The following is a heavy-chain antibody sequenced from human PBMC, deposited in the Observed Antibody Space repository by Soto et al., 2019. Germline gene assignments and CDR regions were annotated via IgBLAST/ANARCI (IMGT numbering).Heavy chain of an antibody. CDR3: ARGGTPIAY. J-gene: IGHJ4*02. CDR1: GHTFTTFG. Sequence: QVQLVQSGAEVKKPGASVKVSCTASGHTFTTFGISWVPQAPGQGLEWVGWISAYNGNTNYAQNFQCRVTMTPDTSTSTAYMELRSLRSDDTAVYYCARGGTPIAYWGQGTLVTVAS. CDR2: ISAYNGNT. V-gene: IGHV1-18*01. D-gene: IGHD2-15*01.